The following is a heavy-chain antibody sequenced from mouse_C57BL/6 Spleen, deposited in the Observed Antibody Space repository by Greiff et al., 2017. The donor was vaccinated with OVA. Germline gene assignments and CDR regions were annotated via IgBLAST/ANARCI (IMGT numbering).Heavy chain of an antibody. CDR2: IDPETGGT. D-gene: IGHD6-2*01. CDR3: TRRVSVYAMDY. Sequence: VQLQESGAELVRPGASVTLSCKASGYTFTDYEMHWVKQTPVHGLEWIGAIDPETGGTAYNQKFKGKAILTADKSSSTAYMELRSLTSEDSAVYYCTRRVSVYAMDYWGQGPSVPVSS. V-gene: IGHV1-15*01. J-gene: IGHJ4*01. CDR1: GYTFTDYE.